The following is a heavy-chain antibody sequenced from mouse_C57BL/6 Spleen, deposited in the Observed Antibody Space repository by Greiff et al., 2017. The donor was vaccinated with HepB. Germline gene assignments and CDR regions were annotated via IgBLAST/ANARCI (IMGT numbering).Heavy chain of an antibody. CDR1: GYAFSSYW. CDR3: ARREITTVVAPHFDY. Sequence: QVHVKQSGAELVKPGASVKISCKASGYAFSSYWMNWVKQRPGKGLEWIGQIYPGDGDTNYNGKFKGKATLTADKSSSTAYMQLSSLTSEDSAVYFCARREITTVVAPHFDYWGQGTTLTVSS. V-gene: IGHV1-80*01. J-gene: IGHJ2*01. CDR2: IYPGDGDT. D-gene: IGHD1-1*01.